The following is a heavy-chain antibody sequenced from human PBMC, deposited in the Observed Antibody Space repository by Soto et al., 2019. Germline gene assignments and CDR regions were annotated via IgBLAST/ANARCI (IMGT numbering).Heavy chain of an antibody. CDR2: INHSGST. D-gene: IGHD2-15*01. J-gene: IGHJ5*02. CDR3: ATGVVVAATVGNNWFDP. Sequence: SETMSLTCAVYGGSFRGYYWSWIRQPPGKGLEWIGEINHSGSTNYNPSLKSRVTISVDTSKNQFSLKLSSVTAADTAVYYCATGVVVAATVGNNWFDPWGQGTLVTVSS. CDR1: GGSFRGYY. V-gene: IGHV4-34*01.